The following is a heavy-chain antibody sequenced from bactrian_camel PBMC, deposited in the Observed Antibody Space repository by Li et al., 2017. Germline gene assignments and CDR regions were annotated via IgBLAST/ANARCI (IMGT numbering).Heavy chain of an antibody. V-gene: IGHV3S53*01. D-gene: IGHD7*01. CDR1: GFTLSGSD. Sequence: HVQLVESGGGSVQAGGSLRLSCTASGFTLSGSDVVWYRHAGDLCELVASLGSDGRTHYGDDVKGRFTISQDSAKNAVYLQMNSLKSEDTALYYCATDLNWQNYWGQGTQVTVS. CDR3: ATDLNWQNY. J-gene: IGHJ4*01. CDR2: LGSDGRT.